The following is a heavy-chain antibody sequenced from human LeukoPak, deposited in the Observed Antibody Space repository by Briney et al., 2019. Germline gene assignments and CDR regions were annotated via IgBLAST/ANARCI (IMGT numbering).Heavy chain of an antibody. D-gene: IGHD2-15*01. Sequence: PGGSLRLSCAASGFTFSSYGMTWVRQAPGKGLEWVSYISSSSSTIYYADSVKGRFTISRDNAKNSLYLQMNSLRAEDTAVYYCARARIYGHVDAFDIWGQGTMVTVSS. CDR3: ARARIYGHVDAFDI. CDR2: ISSSSSTI. J-gene: IGHJ3*02. V-gene: IGHV3-48*01. CDR1: GFTFSSYG.